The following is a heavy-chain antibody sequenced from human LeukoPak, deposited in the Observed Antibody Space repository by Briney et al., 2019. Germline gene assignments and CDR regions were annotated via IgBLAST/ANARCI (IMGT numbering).Heavy chain of an antibody. CDR3: ARWLLAYCGGDCSKAFDI. J-gene: IGHJ3*02. CDR1: GFSFSNHG. V-gene: IGHV3-33*01. Sequence: PGGSLRLSCAASGFSFSNHGIHWVRQAPGKGLEWVSLIWYDGSNKYYADSVKGRFTISRDNAKNSLYLQMNSLRAEDTAVYYCARWLLAYCGGDCSKAFDIWGQGTMVTVSS. CDR2: IWYDGSNK. D-gene: IGHD2-21*02.